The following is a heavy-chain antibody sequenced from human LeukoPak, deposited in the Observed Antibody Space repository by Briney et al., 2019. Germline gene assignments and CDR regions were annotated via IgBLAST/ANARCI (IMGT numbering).Heavy chain of an antibody. CDR3: ARVGYSSGWFEMGFDY. Sequence: SETLSLTCTVSGGSISSYYWSWIRQPAGKGLEWIGRIYTSGSTNYNPSLKSRVTMSVDTSKNQFSLKLSSVTAADTAVYYCARVGYSSGWFEMGFDYWGQGTLVTVSS. D-gene: IGHD6-19*01. CDR2: IYTSGST. V-gene: IGHV4-4*07. J-gene: IGHJ4*02. CDR1: GGSISSYY.